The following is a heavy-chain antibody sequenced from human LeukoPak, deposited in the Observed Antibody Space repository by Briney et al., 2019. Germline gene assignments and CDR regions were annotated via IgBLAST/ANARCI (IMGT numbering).Heavy chain of an antibody. V-gene: IGHV3-48*01. J-gene: IGHJ4*02. CDR3: AREEDTAMVTHSYYFDY. CDR1: GFTFNTYT. D-gene: IGHD5-18*01. CDR2: ISSSSSTI. Sequence: PGGSLRLSCAASGFTFNTYTMNWVRQAPGKGLEWVSYISSSSSTIYYADSVKGRFTISRDNAKNSLCLQMNSLRAEDTAVYYCAREEDTAMVTHSYYFDYWGQGTLVTVSS.